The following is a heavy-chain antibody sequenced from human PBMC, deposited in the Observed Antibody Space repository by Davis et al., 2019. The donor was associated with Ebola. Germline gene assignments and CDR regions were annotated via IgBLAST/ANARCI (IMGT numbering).Heavy chain of an antibody. D-gene: IGHD5-12*01. CDR1: GFTFSDHY. CDR3: AKERRYSGYVRDFDY. J-gene: IGHJ4*02. V-gene: IGHV3-23*01. CDR2: IGGNGGGT. Sequence: PGGSLRLSCAVSGFTFSDHYMDWVRQAPGKGLEWVSAIGGNGGGTYYADSVKGRFTISRDNSKNPLILQMNSLRAEDTAVYYCAKERRYSGYVRDFDYWGQGTLVTVSS.